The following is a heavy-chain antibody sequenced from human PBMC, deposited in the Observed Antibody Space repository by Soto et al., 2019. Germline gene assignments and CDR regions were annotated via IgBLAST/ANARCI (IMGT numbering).Heavy chain of an antibody. V-gene: IGHV1-69*12. CDR3: ASNYYYDSSGYYYIYFDY. CDR1: GGTFSSYA. Sequence: QVQLVQSGAEVKKPGSSVKVSCKASGGTFSSYAISWVRQAPGQGLEWMGGIIPIFGTADYAQKFQGRITITADESTSTAYMELNSLRSEDTAVYYCASNYYYDSSGYYYIYFDYWGQGPLVTVSS. CDR2: IIPIFGTA. D-gene: IGHD3-22*01. J-gene: IGHJ4*02.